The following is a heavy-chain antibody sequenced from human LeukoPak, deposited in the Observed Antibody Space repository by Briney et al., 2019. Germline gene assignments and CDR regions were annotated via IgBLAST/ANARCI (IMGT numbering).Heavy chain of an antibody. V-gene: IGHV4-34*01. CDR3: ARGWMGGYYFDY. J-gene: IGHJ4*01. D-gene: IGHD3-16*01. Sequence: SETLSLTCAVYGGSFSGYYWSWIRQPPGKGLEWIGEINHSGSTNYNPSLKSRLTISVDTSKNQFSLKLSSVTAADTAVYYCARGWMGGYYFDYGGQEPWSPSPQ. CDR1: GGSFSGYY. CDR2: INHSGST.